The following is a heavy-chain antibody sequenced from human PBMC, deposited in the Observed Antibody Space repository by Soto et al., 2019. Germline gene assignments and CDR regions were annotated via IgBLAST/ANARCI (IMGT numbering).Heavy chain of an antibody. CDR2: ISSSSSYI. Sequence: GGSLRLSCAASGFTFSSYSMNWVRQAPGTGLEWVSSISSSSSYIYYADSVKGRFTISRDNSKNTLYLQMNSLRAEDTAVYYCAKDGLIVVVPAGPDLASGTAAGTDYYGMDVWGQGTTVTVSS. CDR1: GFTFSSYS. V-gene: IGHV3-21*01. D-gene: IGHD2-2*01. CDR3: AKDGLIVVVPAGPDLASGTAAGTDYYGMDV. J-gene: IGHJ6*02.